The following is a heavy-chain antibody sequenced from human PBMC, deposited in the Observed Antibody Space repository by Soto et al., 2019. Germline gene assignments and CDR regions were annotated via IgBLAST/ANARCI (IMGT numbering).Heavy chain of an antibody. V-gene: IGHV4-34*01. J-gene: IGHJ6*02. CDR3: ARVIVATIRGYYYGMDV. Sequence: SETLSLTCAVYGGSFSGYYWSWIRQPPGKGLEWIGEINHSGSTNYNPSLKSRVTVSVATSKNQFSLKLSSVTAADTAVYYCARVIVATIRGYYYGMDVWGQGTTVTVSS. CDR1: GGSFSGYY. CDR2: INHSGST. D-gene: IGHD5-12*01.